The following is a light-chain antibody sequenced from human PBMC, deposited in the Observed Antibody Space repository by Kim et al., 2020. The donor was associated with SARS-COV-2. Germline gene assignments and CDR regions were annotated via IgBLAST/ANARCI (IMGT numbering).Light chain of an antibody. Sequence: LSPRERATLSCRASQSVSSSYLAWHQQKPGQAPRVLIYGTSGRATGIPDRFSGSGSGTDFTLTISRLEPEDFAMYYCQYYGAPATFGQGTKVDIK. CDR1: QSVSSSY. CDR3: QYYGAPAT. J-gene: IGKJ1*01. V-gene: IGKV3-20*01. CDR2: GTS.